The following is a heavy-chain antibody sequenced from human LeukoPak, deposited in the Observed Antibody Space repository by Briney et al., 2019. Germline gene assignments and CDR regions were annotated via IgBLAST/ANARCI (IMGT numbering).Heavy chain of an antibody. J-gene: IGHJ3*02. CDR3: ARAFRYYDFWSGYYPRDAFDI. V-gene: IGHV4-34*01. CDR1: GGSFSGYY. CDR2: INHSGST. D-gene: IGHD3-3*01. Sequence: SETLSLTCAVYGGSFSGYYWSWIRQPPGKGLEWIGEINHSGSTNYNPSLKSRVTISVDTSKNQFSLKLSSVTAADTAVYSCARAFRYYDFWSGYYPRDAFDIWGQGTMVTVSS.